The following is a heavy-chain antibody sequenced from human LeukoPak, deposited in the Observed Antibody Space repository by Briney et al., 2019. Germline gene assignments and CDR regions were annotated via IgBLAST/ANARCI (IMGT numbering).Heavy chain of an antibody. CDR2: ISDTYGTT. D-gene: IGHD2-21*01. J-gene: IGHJ4*02. CDR3: VRHDSFIPF. CDR1: GFIFTNFG. Sequence: PGGSLRLSCAASGFIFTNFGMTWVRQAPGKGLEWVSSISDTYGTTYYTDSVKGRCTISRGNSKNTVYLQLNNLRAEDTAVYFCVRHDSFIPFWGQGTLITVSS. V-gene: IGHV3-23*01.